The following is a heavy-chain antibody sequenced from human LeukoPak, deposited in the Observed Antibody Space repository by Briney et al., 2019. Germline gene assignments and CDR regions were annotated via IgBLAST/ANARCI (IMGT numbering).Heavy chain of an antibody. CDR3: AKVREVGTNIEVVVVDTSSAFDM. D-gene: IGHD2-15*01. V-gene: IGHV1-2*06. Sequence: GASVKVSCTASGYTFTGYFINWVRQAPGQGLEWMGRINPNSGDTNFAQKFQGRVTLTRDTSISTSYMELSSLRSNDTAIYFCAKVREVGTNIEVVVVDTSSAFDMWGQGTLVTVSS. J-gene: IGHJ3*02. CDR1: GYTFTGYF. CDR2: INPNSGDT.